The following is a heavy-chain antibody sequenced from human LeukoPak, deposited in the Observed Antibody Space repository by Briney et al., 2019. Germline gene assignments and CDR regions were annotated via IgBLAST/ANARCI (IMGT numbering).Heavy chain of an antibody. CDR2: IYYSGST. V-gene: IGHV4-31*03. CDR1: GGSISSGGYY. D-gene: IGHD2/OR15-2a*01. Sequence: SETLSLTCTVSGGSISSGGYYWSWIRQHPGKGLEWIGYIYYSGSTYYNPSLKSRVTISVDTSKNQFSLKLSSVTDADTAVYYCARGDNMAHFDYWGQGTLVTVSS. J-gene: IGHJ4*02. CDR3: ARGDNMAHFDY.